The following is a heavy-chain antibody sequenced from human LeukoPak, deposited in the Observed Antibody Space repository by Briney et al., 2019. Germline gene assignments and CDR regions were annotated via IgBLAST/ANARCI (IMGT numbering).Heavy chain of an antibody. J-gene: IGHJ3*02. V-gene: IGHV3-15*01. D-gene: IGHD3-16*01. CDR3: TTDYEVITASAFDI. Sequence: TGGSLRLSCAASGFTFSNAWMSWVRQAPGKGLEWVGRIKSETDGGTTDYTAPVKGRFTISRDDSKNTLYLQMNSPKTEDTAAYYCTTDYEVITASAFDIWGQGTMVTVSS. CDR1: GFTFSNAW. CDR2: IKSETDGGTT.